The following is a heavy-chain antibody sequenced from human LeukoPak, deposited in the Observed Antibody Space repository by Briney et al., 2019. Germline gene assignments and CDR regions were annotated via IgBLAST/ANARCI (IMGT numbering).Heavy chain of an antibody. CDR1: GYTFTGYY. CDR3: ARDTSSSPDY. D-gene: IGHD6-6*01. CDR2: ISAYNGNT. Sequence: GASVKVSCKASGYTFTGYYMHWVRQAPGQGLEWMGWISAYNGNTNYAQKFLGRVSMTTDTSTSTAYMELRSLRSDDTAEYYCARDTSSSPDYWGQGTLVTVSS. J-gene: IGHJ4*02. V-gene: IGHV1-18*04.